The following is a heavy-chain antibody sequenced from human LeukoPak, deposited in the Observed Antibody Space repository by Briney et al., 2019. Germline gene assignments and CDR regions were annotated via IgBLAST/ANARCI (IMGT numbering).Heavy chain of an antibody. Sequence: GASVKVSCKASGYTFTGYYMHWVRQAPGQGLEWMGWINPNSGGTNYAQKFQGRVTMTRDTSISTAYMELSRLRSDDTAVYYCARDLRYQLPNREYNWFDPWGQGTLVTVSS. CDR2: INPNSGGT. D-gene: IGHD2-2*01. V-gene: IGHV1-2*02. CDR1: GYTFTGYY. J-gene: IGHJ5*02. CDR3: ARDLRYQLPNREYNWFDP.